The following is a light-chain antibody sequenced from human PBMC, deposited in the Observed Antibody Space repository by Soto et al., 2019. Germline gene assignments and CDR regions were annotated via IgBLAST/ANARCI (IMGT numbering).Light chain of an antibody. Sequence: DIFLTQSPFSLSLSPFGIATLSCRDSQSVSSSYLAWYQQKPGQAPRLLIYGASSRATGIPDRFSGSGSGTDFTLTISRLEPEDFAVYYCQQYNNWPPVTFGQGTKVDIK. CDR3: QQYNNWPPVT. CDR1: QSVSSSY. J-gene: IGKJ1*01. V-gene: IGKV3-20*01. CDR2: GAS.